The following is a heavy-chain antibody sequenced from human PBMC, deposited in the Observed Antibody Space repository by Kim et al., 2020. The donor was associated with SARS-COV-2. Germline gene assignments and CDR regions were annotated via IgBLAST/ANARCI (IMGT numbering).Heavy chain of an antibody. Sequence: FYADSVEGRFTISKDNSKNTLYLKMNSLKTDDTAVYYCARGRGYTYGFYEWGKGTQVTVSS. CDR3: ARGRGYTYGFYE. J-gene: IGHJ4*02. D-gene: IGHD5-18*01. V-gene: IGHV3-30*01.